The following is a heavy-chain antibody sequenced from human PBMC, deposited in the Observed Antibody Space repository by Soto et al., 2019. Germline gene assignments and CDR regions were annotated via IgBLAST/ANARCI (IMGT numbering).Heavy chain of an antibody. Sequence: PSETLSLTCTVSGGSISSGGYYWSWIRQHPGKGLEWIGYIYYSGSTYYNPSLKSRVTISVDTSKNQFSLKLSSVTAADTAVYYCARDWEGGRSGTIWFDPWGQGTLVTVSS. CDR2: IYYSGST. J-gene: IGHJ5*02. CDR1: GGSISSGGYY. D-gene: IGHD1-26*01. CDR3: ARDWEGGRSGTIWFDP. V-gene: IGHV4-31*03.